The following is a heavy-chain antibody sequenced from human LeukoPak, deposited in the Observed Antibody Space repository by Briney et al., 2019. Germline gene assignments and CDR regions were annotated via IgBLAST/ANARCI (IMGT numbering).Heavy chain of an antibody. D-gene: IGHD4-17*01. CDR2: IKPDTGVT. J-gene: IGHJ4*02. V-gene: IGHV1-2*02. Sequence: ASVKVSCKASGYTFTGHYMHWVRQAPGQGLEWMGWIKPDTGVTYYAQNFQGRVTMTRDTSISTVYMELISLTSDDMAVYYCAREMNYDDYRTSDYWGQGTLDTVSS. CDR1: GYTFTGHY. CDR3: AREMNYDDYRTSDY.